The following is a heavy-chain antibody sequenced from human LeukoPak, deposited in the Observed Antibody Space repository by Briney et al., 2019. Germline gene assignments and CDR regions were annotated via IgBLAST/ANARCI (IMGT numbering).Heavy chain of an antibody. CDR3: ARDQLLWFGELSYNYFYY. J-gene: IGHJ4*02. Sequence: SVKVSCKASGGTFSSYAISWVRQAPGQGLEWMGRIIPILGIANYAQKFQGRVTITADKSTSTAYMELSSLRSEDTAVYYCARDQLLWFGELSYNYFYYWGQGTLVTVSS. CDR1: GGTFSSYA. CDR2: IIPILGIA. V-gene: IGHV1-69*04. D-gene: IGHD3-10*01.